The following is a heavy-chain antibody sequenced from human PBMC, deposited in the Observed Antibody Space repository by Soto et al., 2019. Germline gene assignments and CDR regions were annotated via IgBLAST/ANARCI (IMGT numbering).Heavy chain of an antibody. Sequence: QITLKESGPSPVKPTQTLTVTCTFSGFSLSNSGVGVAWIRQPPGKDLEWLALIYGDNDKRYSPSLKTRLTITQDTSKNQVVLTMTTMYPVDTATYYCAHCTLHDYGDYDPGTSHVFDSWGQGTLVTVSS. CDR3: AHCTLHDYGDYDPGTSHVFDS. J-gene: IGHJ4*02. D-gene: IGHD4-17*01. CDR2: IYGDNDK. V-gene: IGHV2-5*02. CDR1: GFSLSNSGVG.